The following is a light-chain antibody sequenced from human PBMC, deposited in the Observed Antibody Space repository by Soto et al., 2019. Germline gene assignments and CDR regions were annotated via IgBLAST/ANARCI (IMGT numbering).Light chain of an antibody. CDR2: AAS. CDR1: HDIRNY. V-gene: IGKV1-17*01. CDR3: LQHNSSPLT. J-gene: IGKJ4*01. Sequence: DIQMTQSPPSLSASVGDRVTITCRASHDIRNYLGWYQQKPGKDPKFRIYAASSLQSGVPSSFSGSGSGTEFTLTISSLQPEDFATYYCLQHNSSPLTFGGGTKVEIK.